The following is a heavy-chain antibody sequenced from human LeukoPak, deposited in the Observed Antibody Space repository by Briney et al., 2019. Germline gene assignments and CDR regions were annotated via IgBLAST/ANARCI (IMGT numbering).Heavy chain of an antibody. CDR1: GYTFTGYY. CDR2: INPNSGGT. CDR3: ARGGVVVVVPAATRD. Sequence: ASAKVSCKASGYTFTGYYMHWVRQAPGQGLEWMGWINPNSGGTNYAQKFQGRVTMTRDTSISTAYMELSRLRSDDTAVYYCARGGVVVVVPAATRDWGQGTLVTVSS. J-gene: IGHJ4*02. V-gene: IGHV1-2*02. D-gene: IGHD2-2*01.